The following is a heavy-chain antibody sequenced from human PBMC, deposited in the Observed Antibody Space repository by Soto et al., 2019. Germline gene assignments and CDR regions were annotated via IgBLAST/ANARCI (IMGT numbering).Heavy chain of an antibody. CDR3: TRGPGSYNWFDL. V-gene: IGHV4-4*07. CDR2: IYSSGST. CDR1: AGSISGNY. J-gene: IGHJ5*02. D-gene: IGHD3-10*01. Sequence: SQTRSRTCIVAAGSISGNYWSWIRQPAGKGLEWIGRIYSSGSTSYNPSLKSRVIMAEDTSKNQFSLKLSSVTAADTAVYYCTRGPGSYNWFDLWGQGTLVTVSS.